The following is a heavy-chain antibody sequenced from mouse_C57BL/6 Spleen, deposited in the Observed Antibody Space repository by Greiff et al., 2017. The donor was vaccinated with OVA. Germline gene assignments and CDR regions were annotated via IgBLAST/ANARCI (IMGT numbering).Heavy chain of an antibody. CDR1: GFTFSDYG. D-gene: IGHD2-5*01. CDR2: ISSGSSTI. V-gene: IGHV5-17*01. J-gene: IGHJ3*01. Sequence: EVQLVESGGGLVKPGGSLKLSCAASGFTFSDYGMHWVRQAPEKGLEGVAYISSGSSTIYYADTVKGRFTISRDNAKNTLFLQMIRLRSEDTAMYYCARGDSNYVAWFAYWGQGTLVTVSA. CDR3: ARGDSNYVAWFAY.